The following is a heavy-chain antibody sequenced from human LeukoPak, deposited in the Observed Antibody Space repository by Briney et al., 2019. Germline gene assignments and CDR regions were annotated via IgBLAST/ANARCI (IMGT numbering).Heavy chain of an antibody. D-gene: IGHD4-4*01. V-gene: IGHV4-4*07. CDR1: GGSISISSYY. CDR3: ARGQPYSKPKNWFDP. Sequence: SETLSLTCTVSGGSISISSYYWSWLRQPAGTGLEWVGRIYTSGSTNYNPSLKSRVTMSVDTSKNQFSLKLSSVTAADTAVYYCARGQPYSKPKNWFDPWGQGTLVTVSS. CDR2: IYTSGST. J-gene: IGHJ5*02.